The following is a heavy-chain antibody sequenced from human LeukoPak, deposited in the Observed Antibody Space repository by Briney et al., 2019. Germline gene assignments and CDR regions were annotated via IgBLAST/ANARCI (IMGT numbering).Heavy chain of an antibody. D-gene: IGHD6-19*01. CDR1: GFTFSSYA. V-gene: IGHV3-23*01. CDR3: AKGTSSGWHRDIDY. J-gene: IGHJ4*02. Sequence: PGGSLRLSCAASGFTFSSYAMSWVRQAPGKGLEWVSAISGSGGSTYYADSVKGRFTISRDNSKNTLYLQMNSLRAEDTAVYYCAKGTSSGWHRDIDYWGQGTLVTVSS. CDR2: ISGSGGST.